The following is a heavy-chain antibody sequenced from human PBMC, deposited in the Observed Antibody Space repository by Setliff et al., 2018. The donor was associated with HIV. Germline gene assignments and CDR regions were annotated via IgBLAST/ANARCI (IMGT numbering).Heavy chain of an antibody. J-gene: IGHJ4*02. CDR1: GYTFTSYG. CDR3: ARGQCSGGSCWYFDP. CDR2: IWYDGSNK. V-gene: IGHV3-33*01. D-gene: IGHD2-15*01. Sequence: SCKASGYTFTSYGMHWVRQAPGKGLEWVAVIWYDGSNKYYADSVRGRFTISRDESENTIFLEMNNVRVEDTALYYCARGQCSGGSCWYFDPWGQGTRVTVSS.